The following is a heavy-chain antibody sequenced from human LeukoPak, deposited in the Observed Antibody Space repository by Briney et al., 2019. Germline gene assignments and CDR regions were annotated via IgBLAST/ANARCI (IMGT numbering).Heavy chain of an antibody. CDR3: ARGGGYCSSTSCYTWDY. CDR1: GGSFSGYY. CDR2: INHSGST. J-gene: IGHJ4*02. D-gene: IGHD2-2*02. Sequence: SETLSLTCAVYGGSFSGYYWSWIRRPPGKGLEWIGEINHSGSTNYNPSLKSRVTISVDTSKNQFSLKLSSVTAADTAVYYCARGGGYCSSTSCYTWDYWGQGTLVTVSS. V-gene: IGHV4-34*01.